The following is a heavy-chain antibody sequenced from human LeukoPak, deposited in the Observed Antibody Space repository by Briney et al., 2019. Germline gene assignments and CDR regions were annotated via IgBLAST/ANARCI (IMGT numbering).Heavy chain of an antibody. CDR2: ISSSGSTI. CDR3: AELGITMIGGV. Sequence: PGGPLSLSCAASGFTFSSYEMTWVRPAPGKGLEWVSYISSSGSTIYYADSVKGRFTISRDNAKNSLYLQMNSLRAEDTAVYYCAELGITMIGGVWGKGTTVTISS. CDR1: GFTFSSYE. V-gene: IGHV3-48*03. D-gene: IGHD3-10*02. J-gene: IGHJ6*04.